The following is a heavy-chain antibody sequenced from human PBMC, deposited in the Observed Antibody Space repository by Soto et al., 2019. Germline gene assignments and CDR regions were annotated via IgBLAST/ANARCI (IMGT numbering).Heavy chain of an antibody. J-gene: IGHJ4*02. CDR3: ARAQNTAMVTVDY. CDR1: GGSISSGY. Sequence: SETLSLTCTVSGGSISSGYWTWIRQPPGKGLEWIGYIYYNGSTNYNPSLKSRVTISVDTSKNQFSLKLSSVTAADTAVYYCARAQNTAMVTVDYWGQGTLVTVSS. CDR2: IYYNGST. D-gene: IGHD5-18*01. V-gene: IGHV4-59*08.